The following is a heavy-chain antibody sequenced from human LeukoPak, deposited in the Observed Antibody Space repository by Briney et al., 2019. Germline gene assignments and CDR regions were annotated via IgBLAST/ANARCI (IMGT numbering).Heavy chain of an antibody. CDR2: IYRGDAT. V-gene: IGHV3-66*01. Sequence: GGSLRLSCAASGFTVSGNYMSWVRQAPGKGLEWVSDIYRGDATYYADSVKGRFTISRDSSENTVYLQMDSLRAEDTAVYYCVKEARGTTIYYWGQGTLVTVSS. CDR1: GFTVSGNY. CDR3: VKEARGTTIYY. D-gene: IGHD4-11*01. J-gene: IGHJ4*02.